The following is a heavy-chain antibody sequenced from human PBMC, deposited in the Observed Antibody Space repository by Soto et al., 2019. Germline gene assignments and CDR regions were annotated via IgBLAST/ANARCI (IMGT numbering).Heavy chain of an antibody. CDR2: ISAYNGNT. J-gene: IGHJ6*02. Sequence: GASVKVTCKASGYTFTSYGISWVRQAPGQGLEWMGWISAYNGNTNYAQKLQGRVTMTTDTSTSTAYMELRSLRSDDTAVYYCARDRVDNRDYYYYGMDVWGQGTTVTVSS. V-gene: IGHV1-18*01. CDR3: ARDRVDNRDYYYYGMDV. D-gene: IGHD5-12*01. CDR1: GYTFTSYG.